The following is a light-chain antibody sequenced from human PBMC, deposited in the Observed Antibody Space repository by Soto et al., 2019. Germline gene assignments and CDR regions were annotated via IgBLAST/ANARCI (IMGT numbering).Light chain of an antibody. CDR1: QSLTNSF. V-gene: IGKV3-20*01. CDR2: DTS. CDR3: QQYGTSEII. Sequence: EFVVTQSPGTLSFSPGERATLSCRASQSLTNSFIAWYQQRPGQAPRLLIYDTSSRASGIPDRFSGSGSGTDFTLTISRLETEDFAVFYCQQYGTSEIIFGQGTRLEIK. J-gene: IGKJ5*01.